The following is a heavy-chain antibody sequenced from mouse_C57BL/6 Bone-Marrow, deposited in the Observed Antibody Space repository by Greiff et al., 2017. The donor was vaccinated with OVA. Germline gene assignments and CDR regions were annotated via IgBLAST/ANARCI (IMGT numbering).Heavy chain of an antibody. CDR2: IDPENGDT. V-gene: IGHV14-4*01. CDR1: GINIKDDY. J-gene: IGHJ2*01. Sequence: EVMLVESGAELVRPGASVKLSCTASGINIKDDYMHWVKQRPEQGLEWIGWIDPENGDTEYASKFQGKATITVDTPSNTAYLQLSSLTSEDTAVYYCDGYYYWGQGTTLTVSS. CDR3: DGYYY. D-gene: IGHD2-3*01.